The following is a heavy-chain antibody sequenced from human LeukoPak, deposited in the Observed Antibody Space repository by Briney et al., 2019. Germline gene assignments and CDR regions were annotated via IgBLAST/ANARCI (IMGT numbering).Heavy chain of an antibody. D-gene: IGHD2-2*01. CDR2: IYHSGST. V-gene: IGHV4-30-2*01. Sequence: SQTLPLTCTVSGGSISSGGYYWSWIRQPPGKGLEWIGYIYHSGSTYCNPSLKSRVTISVDRSKNQFSLKLSSVTAADTAVYYCAITSRGEYQLHWGQGTLVTVSS. J-gene: IGHJ1*01. CDR3: AITSRGEYQLH. CDR1: GGSISSGGYY.